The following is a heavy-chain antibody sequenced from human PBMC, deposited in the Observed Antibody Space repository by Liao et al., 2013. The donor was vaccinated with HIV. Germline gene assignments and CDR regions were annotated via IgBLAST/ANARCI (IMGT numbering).Heavy chain of an antibody. D-gene: IGHD2-8*01. CDR3: ARVSENVLIASSPHMDV. CDR1: GGSLIDSY. Sequence: QVQLQQWGAGLLKPSETLSLTCAVYGGSLIDSYWTWIRQSPGTGLEWIGEINDSGNTRYNPSLKSRVTISLDTSKRQFSLKMKSVTAADTAIYYCARVSENVLIASSPHMDVWGKGTTVTVSS. J-gene: IGHJ6*04. CDR2: INDSGNT. V-gene: IGHV4-34*01.